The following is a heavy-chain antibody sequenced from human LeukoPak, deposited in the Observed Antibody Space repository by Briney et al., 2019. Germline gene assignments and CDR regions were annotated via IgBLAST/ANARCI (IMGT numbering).Heavy chain of an antibody. V-gene: IGHV3-33*01. J-gene: IGHJ4*02. CDR2: IWYDGNNK. Sequence: GRSLRLSCAASGFTFSSYGMHWVRQAPGKGLEWVAVIWYDGNNKYYADSVKGRFTISRDNSKDTLYVQMNSLRAEDTAVYYCARDRGSGWSCFDYWGQGTLVTVSS. CDR3: ARDRGSGWSCFDY. CDR1: GFTFSSYG. D-gene: IGHD6-19*01.